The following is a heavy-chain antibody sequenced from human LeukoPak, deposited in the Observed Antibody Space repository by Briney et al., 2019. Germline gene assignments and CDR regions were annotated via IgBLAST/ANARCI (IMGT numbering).Heavy chain of an antibody. V-gene: IGHV1-69*05. CDR3: ARGTIFGVVSPPYYFDY. Sequence: SVKVSCKASGGTFSSYGISWVRQAPGQGLEWMGGIIPIFGTANYAQKFQGRVTITTDESTSTAYMQLSSLRSEDTAVYYCARGTIFGVVSPPYYFDYWGQGTLVTVSS. D-gene: IGHD3-3*01. J-gene: IGHJ4*02. CDR2: IIPIFGTA. CDR1: GGTFSSYG.